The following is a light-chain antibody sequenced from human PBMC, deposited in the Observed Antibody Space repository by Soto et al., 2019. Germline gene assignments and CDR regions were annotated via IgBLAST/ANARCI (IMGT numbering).Light chain of an antibody. CDR1: QSISSW. Sequence: DIPLTQSPSTLSTSVGDRVTISCRASQSISSWLAWYQQKPGKAPKLLIYNTPNLESGVPPRFGGSGSGTEFTLTISSLQPDDFATYYCQYWSDYCWTFGQGTKVEIK. CDR2: NTP. CDR3: QYWSDYCWT. V-gene: IGKV1-5*03. J-gene: IGKJ1*01.